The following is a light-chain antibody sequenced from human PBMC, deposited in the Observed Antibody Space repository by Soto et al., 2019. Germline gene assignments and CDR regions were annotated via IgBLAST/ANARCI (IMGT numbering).Light chain of an antibody. J-gene: IGKJ4*01. Sequence: DIQMTQSPSTLSASVGDRVTITCRASQGISNWLAWYQQRPGKAPKLLIYDASNLESGVPSRFSGSGSGTESSLNVSRLQPDDFATYYCQQYDTYPLTFGGGTKVEI. CDR1: QGISNW. V-gene: IGKV1-5*01. CDR2: DAS. CDR3: QQYDTYPLT.